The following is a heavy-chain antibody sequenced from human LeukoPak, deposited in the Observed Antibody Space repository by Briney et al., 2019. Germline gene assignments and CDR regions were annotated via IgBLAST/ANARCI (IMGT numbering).Heavy chain of an antibody. V-gene: IGHV3-74*01. CDR3: AGAPESSGGFYVGDF. D-gene: IGHD2-15*01. CDR1: GFTFSSHL. J-gene: IGHJ4*02. CDR2: ISSDGTYT. Sequence: PGGSLRLSCAASGFTFSSHLMHWVRQAPGKGLVWVSRISSDGTYTNYADSVRGRFTISRDNAKNTLYLQMNSLRAEDTAVYYGAGAPESSGGFYVGDFWGQETLVTVSS.